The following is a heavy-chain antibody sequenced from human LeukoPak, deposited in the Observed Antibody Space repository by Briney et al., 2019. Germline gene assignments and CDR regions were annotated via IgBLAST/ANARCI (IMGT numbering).Heavy chain of an antibody. CDR1: GYTFTSYD. CDR3: ATPSSLLPSDAFDI. D-gene: IGHD3-16*02. Sequence: GESLKISCKGSGYTFTSYDINWVRQATGQGLEWMGWMSPNSGNTGYAQKFQGRVTMTRNTSISTAYMELSSLRSEDTAVYYCATPSSLLPSDAFDIWGQGTMVTVSS. V-gene: IGHV1-8*01. CDR2: MSPNSGNT. J-gene: IGHJ3*02.